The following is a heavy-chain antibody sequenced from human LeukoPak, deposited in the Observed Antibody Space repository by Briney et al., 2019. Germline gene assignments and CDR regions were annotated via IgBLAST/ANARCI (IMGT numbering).Heavy chain of an antibody. V-gene: IGHV3-9*01. CDR3: ARGYYAASVRFDY. Sequence: GRSLRLSCAASGFTFYDYAMHWVRQAPGQGLEWVSGITWNSGTIGYADSVKGRFSISRDNAKNSLYLQMNSLRAEDTALYYCARGYYAASVRFDYWGRGTLVTVSS. CDR2: ITWNSGTI. D-gene: IGHD3-10*01. J-gene: IGHJ4*02. CDR1: GFTFYDYA.